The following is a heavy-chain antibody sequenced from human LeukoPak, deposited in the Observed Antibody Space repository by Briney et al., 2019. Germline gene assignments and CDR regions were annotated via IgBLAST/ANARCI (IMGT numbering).Heavy chain of an antibody. D-gene: IGHD6-6*01. CDR1: GYNFISYC. J-gene: IGHJ4*02. Sequence: GESLKISCKGSGYNFISYCIGWVRQMPGKGLEWLGIIYPHDSDTRYSPSFQGQVTMSADKSINTAYLQWSSLKASDTAMYYCARGYSSSSEADYWGQGTLVTVSS. CDR3: ARGYSSSSEADY. V-gene: IGHV5-51*01. CDR2: IYPHDSDT.